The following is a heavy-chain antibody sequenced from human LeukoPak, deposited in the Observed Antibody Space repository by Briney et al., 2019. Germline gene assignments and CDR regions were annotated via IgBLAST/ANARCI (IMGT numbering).Heavy chain of an antibody. Sequence: PGGSLRLSCAASGFTFDDYAMHWVRQAPGKGLEWVSLISGDGGSTYYADSVKGRFTISRDNSKNSQYLQMNSLRTEDTALYYCAKGYFDWLLWAGYYYYMDVWGKGTTVTVSS. CDR1: GFTFDDYA. V-gene: IGHV3-43*02. CDR2: ISGDGGST. CDR3: AKGYFDWLLWAGYYYYMDV. J-gene: IGHJ6*03. D-gene: IGHD3-9*01.